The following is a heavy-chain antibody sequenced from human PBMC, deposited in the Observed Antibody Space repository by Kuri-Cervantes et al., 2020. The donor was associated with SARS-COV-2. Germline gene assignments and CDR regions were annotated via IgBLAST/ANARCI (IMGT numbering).Heavy chain of an antibody. V-gene: IGHV1-2*02. CDR1: GYTFTGYY. Sequence: ASVKVSCKASGYTFTGYYMHWVRQAPGQGLEWMGWINPNSGGTNYAQKFQGRVTMTGDTSISTAYMELSRLRSDDTAVYYCANLRITIFGVRAFDIWGQGTMVTVSS. D-gene: IGHD3-3*01. CDR2: INPNSGGT. J-gene: IGHJ3*02. CDR3: ANLRITIFGVRAFDI.